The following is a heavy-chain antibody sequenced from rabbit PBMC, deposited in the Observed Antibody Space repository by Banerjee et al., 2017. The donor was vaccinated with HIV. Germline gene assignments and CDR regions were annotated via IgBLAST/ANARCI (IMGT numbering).Heavy chain of an antibody. CDR3: VRDQAHMLDL. CDR2: INIVTGKS. Sequence: QEQLEESGGGLVKPEGSLTLTCKASGVSLNDKDVMCWVRQAPGKGLEWIACINIVTGKSVYASWAKGRFTFSSHNAQNTLYLQLNSLTAADTATYFCVRDQAHMLDLWGPGTLVTVS. J-gene: IGHJ6*01. CDR1: GVSLNDKDV. D-gene: IGHD1-1*01. V-gene: IGHV1S45*01.